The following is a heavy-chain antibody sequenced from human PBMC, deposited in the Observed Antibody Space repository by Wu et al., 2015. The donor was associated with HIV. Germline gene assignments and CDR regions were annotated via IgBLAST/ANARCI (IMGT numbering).Heavy chain of an antibody. V-gene: IGHV1-2*02. Sequence: QVQLVQSGAKVKKPGASAKVSCKASGYIFSGHYMNWVRQAPGQGLEWMGWINPASGGTRYAGKFQGRVTMTSDTSINTAYMELSSLRSDDTAIYYCARVFVVVPAGFSGEITAFDIWGQGTMVAVSS. D-gene: IGHD2-2*01. J-gene: IGHJ3*02. CDR1: GYIFSGHY. CDR2: INPASGGT. CDR3: ARVFVVVPAGFSGEITAFDI.